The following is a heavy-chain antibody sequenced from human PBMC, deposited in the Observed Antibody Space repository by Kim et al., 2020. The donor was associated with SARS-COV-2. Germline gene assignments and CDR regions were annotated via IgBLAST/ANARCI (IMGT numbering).Heavy chain of an antibody. D-gene: IGHD6-13*01. CDR1: GFSFSSYW. V-gene: IGHV3-74*01. CDR3: ARGSFQQGFDP. J-gene: IGHJ5*02. CDR2: IKSDGSDT. Sequence: GGSLRLSCEASGFSFSSYWMNWVRQGPGKGLVWASRIKSDGSDTHYADSVKGRFTISRDNAKNTLHLQLNSLGVDDTAIYYCARGSFQQGFDPWGQGTLVTVSS.